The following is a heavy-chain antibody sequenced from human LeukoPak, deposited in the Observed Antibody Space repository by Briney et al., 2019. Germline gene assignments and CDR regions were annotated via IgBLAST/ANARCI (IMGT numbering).Heavy chain of an antibody. J-gene: IGHJ4*02. CDR1: GGSMNNYY. V-gene: IGHV4-59*08. CDR2: IYYSGST. Sequence: SETLSLTCTVSGGSMNNYYWSWIRQPPGKGLEWIGFIYYSGSTDYNPSLKGRVTISVDTSKNQFSLGLTSVTATDTAVYYCARGTLAVAGIFDHWGQGILVTVSS. D-gene: IGHD6-19*01. CDR3: ARGTLAVAGIFDH.